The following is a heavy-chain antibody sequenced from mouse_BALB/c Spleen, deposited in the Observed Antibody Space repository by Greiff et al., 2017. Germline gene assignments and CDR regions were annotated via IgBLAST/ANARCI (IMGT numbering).Heavy chain of an antibody. J-gene: IGHJ4*01. V-gene: IGHV5-12-2*01. CDR2: ISNGGGST. CDR3: ARFSGYYAMDY. D-gene: IGHD3-1*01. CDR1: GFTFSSYT. Sequence: EVQGVESGGGLVQPGGSLKLSCAASGFTFSSYTMSWVRQTPEKRLEWVAYISNGGGSTYYPDTVKGRFTISRDNAKNTLYLQMSSLKSEDTAMYYCARFSGYYAMDYWGQGTSVTVSS.